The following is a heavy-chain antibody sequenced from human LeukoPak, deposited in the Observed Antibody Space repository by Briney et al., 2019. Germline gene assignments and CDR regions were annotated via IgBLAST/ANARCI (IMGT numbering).Heavy chain of an antibody. D-gene: IGHD2-15*01. CDR1: GFTVSSNY. CDR3: ARAASRYCSGGSCYSDY. Sequence: RAGGSLRLSCAASGFTVSSNYMSWVRQAPGKGLEWVSSISSSSSYIYYADSVKGRFTISRDNAKNSLYLQMNSLRAEDTAVYYCARAASRYCSGGSCYSDYWGQGTLVTVSS. CDR2: ISSSSSYI. J-gene: IGHJ4*02. V-gene: IGHV3-21*01.